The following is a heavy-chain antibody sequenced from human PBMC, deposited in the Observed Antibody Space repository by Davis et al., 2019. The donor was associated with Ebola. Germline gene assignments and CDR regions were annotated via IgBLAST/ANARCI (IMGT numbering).Heavy chain of an antibody. CDR1: GGSFSGYY. CDR3: AREVYSVYYFDY. D-gene: IGHD5/OR15-5a*01. CDR2: INHSGST. J-gene: IGHJ4*02. Sequence: MPSETLSLTCAVYGGSFSGYYWSWIRQPPGKGLEWIGEINHSGSTNYNPSLKSRVTISVDTSKNQFSLKLSSVTAADTAVYYCAREVYSVYYFDYWGQGTLVTVSP. V-gene: IGHV4-34*01.